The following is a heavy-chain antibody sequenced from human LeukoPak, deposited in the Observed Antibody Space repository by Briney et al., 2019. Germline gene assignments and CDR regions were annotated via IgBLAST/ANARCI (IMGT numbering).Heavy chain of an antibody. CDR2: ISSNGGST. CDR3: GNALGPPTPPS. D-gene: IGHD7-27*01. J-gene: IGHJ4*02. CDR1: GFTFSSYA. V-gene: IGHV3-64D*06. Sequence: GGSLRLSCSASGFTFSSYAMHWVRQAPGKGLEYVSAISSNGGSTYYADSVKGRFTISRDNSKNTLYLQMSSLRAEDTAVYYWGNALGPPTPPSGGQEPRAPASS.